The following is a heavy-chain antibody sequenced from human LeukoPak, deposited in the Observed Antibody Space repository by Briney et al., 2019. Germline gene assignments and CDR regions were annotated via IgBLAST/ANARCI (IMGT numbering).Heavy chain of an antibody. CDR2: IRYDGSNK. D-gene: IGHD2-2*01. CDR3: AKDQFVVVPATDAFDI. V-gene: IGHV3-30*02. CDR1: GFTFSSYG. Sequence: PGGSLRLSCAASGFTFSSYGMHWVRQAPGKGLEWVAFIRYDGSNKYYADSVKGRLTISRDNSKNTLYLQMNSLRAEDTAVYYCAKDQFVVVPATDAFDIWGQGTMVTVSS. J-gene: IGHJ3*02.